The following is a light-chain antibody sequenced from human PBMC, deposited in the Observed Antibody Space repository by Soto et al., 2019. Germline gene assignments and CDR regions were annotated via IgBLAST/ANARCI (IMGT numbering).Light chain of an antibody. V-gene: IGLV2-11*01. CDR2: DVI. CDR3: CSYAGSYTHV. J-gene: IGLJ1*01. CDR1: SSDVGAYIY. Sequence: LTQPRSVSGSPGQSVTFSCTGTSSDVGAYIYVSWYQQHPGKAPKLIIYDVIKRPSGVPDRFSGSKSGNTASLTISGLQAEDEADYYCCSYAGSYTHVFGTGTKVTVL.